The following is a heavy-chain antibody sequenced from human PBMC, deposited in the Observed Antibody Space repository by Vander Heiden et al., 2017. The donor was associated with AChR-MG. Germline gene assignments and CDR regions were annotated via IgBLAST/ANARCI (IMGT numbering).Heavy chain of an antibody. Sequence: EVQLVESGGGLVQPGGSLRPPCAASGFTFSSYEMHWVRQVTGKGLEWVSAIGTAGDTYYPGSVKGRFTISRENAKNSLYLQMNSLRAGDTAVYYCARAPRGVAYYYYGMDVWGQGTTVTISS. CDR3: ARAPRGVAYYYYGMDV. V-gene: IGHV3-13*01. J-gene: IGHJ6*02. CDR1: GFTFSSYE. CDR2: IGTAGDT. D-gene: IGHD3-10*01.